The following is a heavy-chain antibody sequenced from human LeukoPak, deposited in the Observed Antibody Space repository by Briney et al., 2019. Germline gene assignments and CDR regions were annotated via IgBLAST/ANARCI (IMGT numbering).Heavy chain of an antibody. J-gene: IGHJ4*02. CDR1: GFTCSSCG. V-gene: IGHV3-30*02. D-gene: IGHD2-21*02. CDR2: IRYDGSNK. Sequence: GGSLRLSCAASGFTCSSCGMHWVRQAPGKGLGWVAVIRYDGSNKYYADSVKGRFTISRDDSKNTLYLQMNSLRAEDTAVYYCAKLAYCGGDCQNYFDYWGQGTLVTVSS. CDR3: AKLAYCGGDCQNYFDY.